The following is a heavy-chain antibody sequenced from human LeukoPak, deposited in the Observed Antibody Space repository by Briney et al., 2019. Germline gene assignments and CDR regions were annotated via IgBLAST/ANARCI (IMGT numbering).Heavy chain of an antibody. CDR3: GGSGYFSRFDY. D-gene: IGHD3-22*01. J-gene: IGHJ4*02. Sequence: GGSLRLSCAASGFTFSSYEMNWVRQAPGKGLEWVSYISSSGSTIYYADSVKGRFTISRDNAKNSLYLQMNSLRAEDTAVYYCGGSGYFSRFDYWGQGTLVTVSS. CDR1: GFTFSSYE. CDR2: ISSSGSTI. V-gene: IGHV3-48*03.